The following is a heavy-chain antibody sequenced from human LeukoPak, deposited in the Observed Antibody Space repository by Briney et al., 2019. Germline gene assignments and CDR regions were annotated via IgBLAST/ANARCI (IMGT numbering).Heavy chain of an antibody. CDR2: IYHSGST. V-gene: IGHV4-30-2*01. Sequence: SQTLSLTCAVSGGSISNGGYSWSWIRQPPGKGLEWIGCIYHSGSTYYSPSLKSRVTISVDTSKSQFSLKLSSVTAADTAVYYCARSTAVAGAAFDIWGQGTMVTVSS. CDR3: ARSTAVAGAAFDI. D-gene: IGHD6-19*01. J-gene: IGHJ3*02. CDR1: GGSISNGGYS.